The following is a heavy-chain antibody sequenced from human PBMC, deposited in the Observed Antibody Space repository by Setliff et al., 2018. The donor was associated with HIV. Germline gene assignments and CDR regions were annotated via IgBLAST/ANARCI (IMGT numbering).Heavy chain of an antibody. CDR1: GGSISSHY. D-gene: IGHD3-22*01. CDR3: ARVHCYDSSGYSEPYYMDV. V-gene: IGHV4-59*11. CDR2: IYYSGST. J-gene: IGHJ6*03. Sequence: PSETLSLTCTVSGGSISSHYWGWIRQPPGKGLEWIGYIYYSGSTNYNPSLKSRVTISVDTSKKQFSLKLSSVTAADTAVYYCARVHCYDSSGYSEPYYMDVWGKGTTVTVSS.